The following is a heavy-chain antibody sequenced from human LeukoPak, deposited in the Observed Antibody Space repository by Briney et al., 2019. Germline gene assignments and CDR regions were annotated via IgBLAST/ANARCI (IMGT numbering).Heavy chain of an antibody. J-gene: IGHJ4*02. Sequence: ASVKVSCKASGYTFTNYGISWVRQAPGQGLEWMAWISAYNGNTDYAQKFQGRVTMTADTSTSTAYMELRSLRSDDAAVYYCARSGCSAGSCYSQNVKFDSWGQGTLVTVSS. CDR2: ISAYNGNT. CDR3: ARSGCSAGSCYSQNVKFDS. CDR1: GYTFTNYG. D-gene: IGHD2-15*01. V-gene: IGHV1-18*01.